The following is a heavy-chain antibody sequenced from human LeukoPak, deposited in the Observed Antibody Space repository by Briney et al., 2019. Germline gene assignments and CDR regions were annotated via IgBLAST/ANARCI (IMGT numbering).Heavy chain of an antibody. CDR3: AKDRNGWPTNFDS. Sequence: GGSLRLSCAASGFSFSTSPMSWVRQAPGKGLEWVSGINSNSGDTPYADFAKGRFTISRDNSKNTLYLQMNSLRAEDTAVYYCAKDRNGWPTNFDSWGQGTLVTVSA. J-gene: IGHJ4*02. D-gene: IGHD6-19*01. CDR1: GFSFSTSP. CDR2: INSNSGDT. V-gene: IGHV3-23*01.